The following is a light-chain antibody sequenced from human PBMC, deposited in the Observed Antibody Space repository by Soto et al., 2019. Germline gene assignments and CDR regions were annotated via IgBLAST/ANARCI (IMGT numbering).Light chain of an antibody. Sequence: DIQMTQSPSTLSASVGDRVTITCRASQSISSWLAWYQQKPGKAPKLLIYKASSLESGVPSRFSGSGSGTEFTITISSLQPDDFATYYCQQYNSYLTWTFGQGT. J-gene: IGKJ1*01. CDR2: KAS. CDR3: QQYNSYLTWT. CDR1: QSISSW. V-gene: IGKV1-5*03.